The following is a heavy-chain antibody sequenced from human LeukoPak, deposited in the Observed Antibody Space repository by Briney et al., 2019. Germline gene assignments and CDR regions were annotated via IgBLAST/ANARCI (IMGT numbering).Heavy chain of an antibody. CDR2: LSSSGSGT. V-gene: IGHV3-23*01. Sequence: GGSLRLSCAASGFTFRSYAMSWVRQAPGKGLEWVSGLSSSGSGTYYADSVKGRFTISRDNAKNSLYLQMNSLRAEDTAVYYCARVWPHSRYYFDYWGQGTLVTVSS. D-gene: IGHD3-16*01. CDR1: GFTFRSYA. J-gene: IGHJ4*02. CDR3: ARVWPHSRYYFDY.